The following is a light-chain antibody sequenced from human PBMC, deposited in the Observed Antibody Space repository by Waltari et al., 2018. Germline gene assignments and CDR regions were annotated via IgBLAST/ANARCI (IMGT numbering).Light chain of an antibody. CDR1: QGLGSY. Sequence: DIQLTQSPSFLSASVGDRVTITCRASQGLGSYLAWYQQKPGTAPKLLIYAASTLRSGVPSRFSGSGSGTEFTLTISSLQPEDFATYYCLQLNSYPGSFGPGTKVDVK. CDR3: LQLNSYPGS. V-gene: IGKV1-9*01. J-gene: IGKJ3*01. CDR2: AAS.